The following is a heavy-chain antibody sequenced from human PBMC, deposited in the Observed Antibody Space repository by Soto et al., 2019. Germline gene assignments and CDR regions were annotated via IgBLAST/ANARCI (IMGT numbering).Heavy chain of an antibody. Sequence: ASVKVSCKASGYTFTSYGIHWVRQAPGQRLEWMGWINAANGDTKYSPKFQGRVTITKDTSASTAYMELSSLRSEDTAVYYCVRRHVSATGIDWFDPWGQGTLVTVSS. CDR1: GYTFTSYG. V-gene: IGHV1-3*01. D-gene: IGHD6-13*01. CDR3: VRRHVSATGIDWFDP. CDR2: INAANGDT. J-gene: IGHJ5*02.